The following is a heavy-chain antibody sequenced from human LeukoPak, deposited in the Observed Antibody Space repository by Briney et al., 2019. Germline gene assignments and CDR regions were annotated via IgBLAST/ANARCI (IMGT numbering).Heavy chain of an antibody. CDR2: MNPNSGNT. V-gene: IGHV1-8*01. CDR3: ARGEGPADNYYGSGSYYY. D-gene: IGHD3-10*01. J-gene: IGHJ4*02. CDR1: GYTFTSYD. Sequence: ASVKVSCKASGYTFTSYDINWVRQATGQGLEWMGWMNPNSGNTGYAQKFQGRGTMTRNTSISTAYMELSSLRSEDTAVYYCARGEGPADNYYGSGSYYYWGQGTLVTVSS.